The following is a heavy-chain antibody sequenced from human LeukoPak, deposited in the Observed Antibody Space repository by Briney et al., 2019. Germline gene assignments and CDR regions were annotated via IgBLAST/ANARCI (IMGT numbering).Heavy chain of an antibody. Sequence: ASVKVSCKASGYTFTGYYMHWVRQAPGQGLEWMGWINPNSGGTNYAQKFQGRVTMIRDTSISTAYMELSRLRSDDTAVYYCARDINDSSGYYIDYWGQGTLVTVSS. D-gene: IGHD3-22*01. J-gene: IGHJ4*02. CDR2: INPNSGGT. V-gene: IGHV1-2*02. CDR3: ARDINDSSGYYIDY. CDR1: GYTFTGYY.